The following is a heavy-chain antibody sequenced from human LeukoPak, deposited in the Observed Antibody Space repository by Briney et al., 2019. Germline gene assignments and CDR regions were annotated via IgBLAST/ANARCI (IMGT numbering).Heavy chain of an antibody. Sequence: PSETLSLTCTVSGGSLSSYYWSWIRQPPGKGLEWIGYIYYSGSTNYNPSLKSRVTISVDTSKNQFSLKLSSVTAADTAVYYCARDSSSSWPDAFDIWGQGTMVTVSS. CDR3: ARDSSSSWPDAFDI. V-gene: IGHV4-59*01. D-gene: IGHD6-13*01. CDR2: IYYSGST. J-gene: IGHJ3*02. CDR1: GGSLSSYY.